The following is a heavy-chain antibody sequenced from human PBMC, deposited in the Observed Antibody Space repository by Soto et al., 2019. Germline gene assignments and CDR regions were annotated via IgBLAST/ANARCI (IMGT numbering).Heavy chain of an antibody. V-gene: IGHV3-23*01. J-gene: IGHJ4*02. Sequence: DVRLLESGGGLVQPGGSLRLSCAASGFTFSSYSMSWGRQAPGKGLEWVSTIGTSASTYYGDPVRGRFTISGDNSRNTLYLQMNSLRAEDTAVYYCADLSRYCTSSNCDWGQGTLVTVSS. CDR3: ADLSRYCTSSNCD. CDR1: GFTFSSYS. CDR2: IGTSAST. D-gene: IGHD2-2*01.